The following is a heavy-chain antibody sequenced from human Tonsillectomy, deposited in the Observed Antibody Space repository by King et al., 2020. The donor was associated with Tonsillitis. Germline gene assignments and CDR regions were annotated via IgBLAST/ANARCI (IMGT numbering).Heavy chain of an antibody. CDR1: VGSFSGYY. D-gene: IGHD5-18*01. Sequence: VQLQQWGAGLLKPSETLSLTCAVYVGSFSGYYWSWIRQPPGKGLEWIGEINPSGSTNYSPSLKSRVTISVDTSKNQFSLKLSSVTAADTDVYYCARLLSRWGGYSYSLGWFDPWGQGTLVTVSS. J-gene: IGHJ5*02. CDR2: INPSGST. CDR3: ARLLSRWGGYSYSLGWFDP. V-gene: IGHV4-34*01.